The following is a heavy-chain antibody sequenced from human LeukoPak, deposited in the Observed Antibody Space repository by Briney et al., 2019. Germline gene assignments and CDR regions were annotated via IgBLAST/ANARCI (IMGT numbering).Heavy chain of an antibody. CDR2: MSYDGSTT. Sequence: GGSLRLSCAASGFTFSSYAMHWVRQTPGKGLEWVAAMSYDGSTTYYADSVKGRFTISRDISKNTLFLQMTSLRAEDTALYYCAKVKGWYGEGYFDYWGQGTLVTVSS. V-gene: IGHV3-30*14. CDR1: GFTFSSYA. J-gene: IGHJ4*02. CDR3: AKVKGWYGEGYFDY. D-gene: IGHD3-10*01.